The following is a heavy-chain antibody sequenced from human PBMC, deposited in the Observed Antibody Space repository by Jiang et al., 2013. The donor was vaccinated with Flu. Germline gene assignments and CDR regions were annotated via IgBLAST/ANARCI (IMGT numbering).Heavy chain of an antibody. D-gene: IGHD6-19*01. CDR3: ARDLTAVGIDY. J-gene: IGHJ4*02. CDR2: IIPILGIA. CDR1: GGTFSSYA. Sequence: GAEVKKPGSSVKVSCKASGGTFSSYAISWVRQAPGQGLEWMGRIIPILGIANYAQKFQGRVTITADKSTSTAYMELSSLRSEDTAVYYCARDLTAVGIDYWGQGTLVTVSS. V-gene: IGHV1-69*04.